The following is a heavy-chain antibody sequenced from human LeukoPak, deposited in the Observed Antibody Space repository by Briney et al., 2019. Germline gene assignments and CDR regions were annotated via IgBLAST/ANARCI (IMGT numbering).Heavy chain of an antibody. CDR2: IYSGGST. J-gene: IGHJ4*02. Sequence: GGSLRLSCAASGFTVSSNYMSWVRQAPGKGLEWVSVIYSGGSTYYADSVKGRFTISRDNPKNTLYLQMNSLRAEDTAVYYCARDGAYCGGDCYFDYWGQGTLVTVSS. CDR1: GFTVSSNY. CDR3: ARDGAYCGGDCYFDY. D-gene: IGHD2-21*02. V-gene: IGHV3-66*01.